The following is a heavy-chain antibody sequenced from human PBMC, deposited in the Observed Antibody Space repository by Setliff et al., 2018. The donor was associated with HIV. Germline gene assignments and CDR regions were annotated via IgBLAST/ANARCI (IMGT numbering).Heavy chain of an antibody. V-gene: IGHV4-4*07. CDR3: TRDLWGDDYYYNNMDV. CDR1: GASITSHH. D-gene: IGHD2-21*02. Sequence: SETLSLTCSVSGASITSHHWSWIRQAAGKGLEWIGRIYTRGNTNYNPSLRSRVTMSVDTSKNQFSLKVTSVTAADTAVYYCTRDLWGDDYYYNNMDVWGKGTTVTVSS. CDR2: IYTRGNT. J-gene: IGHJ6*03.